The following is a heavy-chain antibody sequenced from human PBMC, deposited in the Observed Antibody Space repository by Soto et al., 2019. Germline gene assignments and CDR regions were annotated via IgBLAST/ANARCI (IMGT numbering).Heavy chain of an antibody. V-gene: IGHV3-7*01. J-gene: IGHJ4*02. D-gene: IGHD3-16*01. CDR1: GFTFRAYL. CDR3: ATYLGDYWGRDCNRS. Sequence: GGSLRLSCAASGFTFRAYLMSWVRQAPGKGLDWVANIDQDGSVEYYADSVQGRFTISRDNAKNSSYLHMNGLGAKDTVVYLCATYLGDYWGRDCNRSGARETLVTVSS. CDR2: IDQDGSVE.